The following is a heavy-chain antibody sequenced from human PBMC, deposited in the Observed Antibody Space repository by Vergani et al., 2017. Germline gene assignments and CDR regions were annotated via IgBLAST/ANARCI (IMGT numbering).Heavy chain of an antibody. Sequence: QLQLQESGPGLVKPSETLSLTCTVSGGSISSSSYYWGWIRQPPGKGLEWIGEINHSGSTNYNPSLKSRVTISVDTSKNQFSLKLSSVTAADTAVYYCARAGEGSGSYAKADYWGQGTLVTVSS. CDR3: ARAGEGSGSYAKADY. J-gene: IGHJ4*02. CDR1: GGSISSSSYY. D-gene: IGHD3-10*01. CDR2: INHSGST. V-gene: IGHV4-39*07.